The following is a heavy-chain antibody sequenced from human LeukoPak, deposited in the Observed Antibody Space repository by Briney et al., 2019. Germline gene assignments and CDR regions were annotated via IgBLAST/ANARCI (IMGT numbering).Heavy chain of an antibody. CDR3: ARDPLWFGEKAGGYYYYYMDV. Sequence: GASVKVSCKASGYTFTSYYMHWVRQAPGQGLEWMGIINPSGGSTSYAQKFQGRVTMTRDTSTSTVYMELSSLRSEDTAVYYCARDPLWFGEKAGGYYYYYMDVWGKGTTVTTSS. CDR1: GYTFTSYY. D-gene: IGHD3-10*01. J-gene: IGHJ6*03. V-gene: IGHV1-46*01. CDR2: INPSGGST.